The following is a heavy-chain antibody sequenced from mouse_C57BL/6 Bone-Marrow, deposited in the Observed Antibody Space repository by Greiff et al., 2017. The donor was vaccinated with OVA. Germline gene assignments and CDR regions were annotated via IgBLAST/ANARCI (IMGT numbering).Heavy chain of an antibody. D-gene: IGHD2-2*01. CDR2: MDPEDGGT. Sequence: VQLKQSGAELVKPGASVKLSCTASGFNIKDYYMNWVKQRTEQGLEWIGRMDPEDGGTKYTPNDHGKATITADTSTNTAYLKLRSLTSEDTADYYSANPSGYYDAMDYWGQGTSVTVSS. CDR1: GFNIKDYY. CDR3: ANPSGYYDAMDY. V-gene: IGHV14-2*01. J-gene: IGHJ4*01.